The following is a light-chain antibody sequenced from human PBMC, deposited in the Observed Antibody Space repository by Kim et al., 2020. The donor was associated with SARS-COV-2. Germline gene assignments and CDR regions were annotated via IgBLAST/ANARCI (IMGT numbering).Light chain of an antibody. CDR3: QRYHDRPLT. Sequence: EIVMTQSPATLSVSPGERATLSCRASQGVGTKLAWYQQKPGQAPRLLIYDASARTTDIPARFSGSGSGTEFTLTISSLLSEDFAVYYCQRYHDRPLTFGRGTRVDIK. V-gene: IGKV3-15*01. CDR1: QGVGTK. J-gene: IGKJ4*01. CDR2: DAS.